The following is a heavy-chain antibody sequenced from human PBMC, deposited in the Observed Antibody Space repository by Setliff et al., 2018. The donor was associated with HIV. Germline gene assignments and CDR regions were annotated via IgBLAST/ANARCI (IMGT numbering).Heavy chain of an antibody. V-gene: IGHV3-48*04. CDR1: GFNFRSYG. D-gene: IGHD4-17*01. J-gene: IGHJ4*02. CDR3: ARPLYGGNSDVGGY. CDR2: IGSSNHGI. Sequence: HTGGSLRLSCAASGFNFRSYGMTWVRQAPGKGLDWVAHIGSSNHGIHYTASVQGRFTVSRDNANNLLFLQMNNLRAEDTAVYYCARPLYGGNSDVGGYWGQGTLVTVSS.